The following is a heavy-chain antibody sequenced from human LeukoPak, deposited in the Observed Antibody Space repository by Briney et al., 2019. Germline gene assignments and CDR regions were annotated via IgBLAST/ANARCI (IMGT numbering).Heavy chain of an antibody. D-gene: IGHD3-16*01. CDR2: IYYSGST. Sequence: PSETLSLTCTVSGGSISSGDYYWSWIRQPPGKGLEWIGYIYYSGSTYYNPSLKSRVTISVDTSKNQFSLNLTSVTAADTALYYCVRRNYVSGRIDPWGQGTLVTVSS. J-gene: IGHJ5*02. CDR1: GGSISSGDYY. CDR3: VRRNYVSGRIDP. V-gene: IGHV4-30-4*01.